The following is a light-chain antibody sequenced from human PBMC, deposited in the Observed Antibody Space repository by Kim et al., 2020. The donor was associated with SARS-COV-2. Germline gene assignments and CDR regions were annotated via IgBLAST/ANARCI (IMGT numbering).Light chain of an antibody. V-gene: IGKV1-8*01. CDR2: AAS. CDR3: QQYDSYPRT. J-gene: IGKJ4*01. CDR1: QGISSY. Sequence: IQITQSPSSLSASVGDRVTITCRASQGISSYLAWYQQKPEKAPKCLIYAASTLQSGVPSRFSGSGSGTDFTLTISCLQSEDFATYYCQQYDSYPRTFGRGTKVDIK.